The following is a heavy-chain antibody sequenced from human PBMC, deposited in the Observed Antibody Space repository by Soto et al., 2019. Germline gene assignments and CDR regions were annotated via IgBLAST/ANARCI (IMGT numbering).Heavy chain of an antibody. J-gene: IGHJ6*03. Sequence: SETLSLTCTVSGGSISSGGYYRSWIRQHPGKGLEWIGYIYYSGSTYYNPSLKSRVTISVDTSKNQLSLKLSSVTAADTAVYYCARHILCSVSYYLVQYFFYYMDVWGKGTTVTVSS. CDR1: GGSISSGGYY. CDR3: ARHILCSVSYYLVQYFFYYMDV. D-gene: IGHD3-10*02. V-gene: IGHV4-31*03. CDR2: IYYSGST.